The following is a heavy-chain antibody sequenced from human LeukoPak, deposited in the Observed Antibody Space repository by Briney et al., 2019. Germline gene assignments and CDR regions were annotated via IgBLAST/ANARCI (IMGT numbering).Heavy chain of an antibody. V-gene: IGHV3-30-3*01. CDR2: ISYDGSNK. Sequence: PGGSLKLSCAASGFTFSSYAMHWVRQAPGKGLEWVAVISYDGSNKYYADSVKGRFTISRDNSKNTLYLQMNSLRAEDTAVYYCAKEPSYSGSYGDYWGQGTLVTVSS. CDR3: AKEPSYSGSYGDY. CDR1: GFTFSSYA. D-gene: IGHD1-26*01. J-gene: IGHJ4*02.